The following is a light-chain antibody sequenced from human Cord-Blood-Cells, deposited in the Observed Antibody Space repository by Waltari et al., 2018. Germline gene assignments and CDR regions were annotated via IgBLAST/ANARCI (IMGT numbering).Light chain of an antibody. J-gene: IGKJ2*01. CDR2: WAS. V-gene: IGKV4-1*01. Sequence: DIVMTQSPDPLAVSLGARATINCKSSQSVLYSSNNKNYLAWYQQKPGQPPKLLIYWASTRESGVPDRFSGSGSGTDFTLTISSLQAEDVAVYYCQQYYSTPYTFGQGTKLEIK. CDR3: QQYYSTPYT. CDR1: QSVLYSSNNKNY.